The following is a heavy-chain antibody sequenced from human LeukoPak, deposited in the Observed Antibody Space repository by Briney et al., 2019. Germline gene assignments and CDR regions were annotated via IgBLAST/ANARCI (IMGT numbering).Heavy chain of an antibody. CDR3: AREGDIVVVPAAMSGMDV. J-gene: IGHJ6*02. CDR2: INPSGGST. Sequence: ASVKVSCTASGYTFTSYYMHWVRQAPGQGLEWMGIINPSGGSTSYAQKFQGRVTMTRDTSTSTVYMELSSLRSEDTAVYYCAREGDIVVVPAAMSGMDVWGRGTTVTVSS. V-gene: IGHV1-46*01. CDR1: GYTFTSYY. D-gene: IGHD2-2*01.